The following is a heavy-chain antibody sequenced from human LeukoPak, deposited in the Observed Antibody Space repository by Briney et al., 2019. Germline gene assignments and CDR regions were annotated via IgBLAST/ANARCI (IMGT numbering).Heavy chain of an antibody. V-gene: IGHV3-7*01. CDR2: IKHDGSEK. Sequence: GGPLRLSCAASGFTFNNYWVNWVRQAPGKGLEWVANIKHDGSEKYYVDSVKGRFTISRDNARKSAYLQMNSLRAEDTALYYCARGRGLEYWGQGTLVTVSS. J-gene: IGHJ4*02. CDR3: ARGRGLEY. CDR1: GFTFNNYW.